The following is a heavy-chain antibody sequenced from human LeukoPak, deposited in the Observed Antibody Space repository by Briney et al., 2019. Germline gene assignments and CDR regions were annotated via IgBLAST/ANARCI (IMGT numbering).Heavy chain of an antibody. D-gene: IGHD5-18*01. CDR3: SRGPIQLWVHNGMDV. CDR2: IRSNAYRRTA. Sequence: SGGSLSLSCTTSGFTVGDHAMTWVRQAPGKGLEWVGFIRSNAYRRTAEYAASVKGRFTISRDDSRSVVYLQMNDLKSEDTGVYYCSRGPIQLWVHNGMDVWGQGTTVTVSS. V-gene: IGHV3-49*04. J-gene: IGHJ6*02. CDR1: GFTVGDHA.